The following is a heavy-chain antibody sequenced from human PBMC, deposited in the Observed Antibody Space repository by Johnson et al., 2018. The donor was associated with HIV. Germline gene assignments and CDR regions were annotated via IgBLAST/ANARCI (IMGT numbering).Heavy chain of an antibody. V-gene: IGHV3-11*04. Sequence: QVQLVESGGGVVKPGGSLRLSFEASGFSFSAYYMTWIRQAPGKGLEWVSSIRSGAGTIYYADSVRGRFTISRDNAKNSLYLQMNSLRAEDTAVYYCARDFKDSSSWYGALDIWGQGTMVTVSS. CDR3: ARDFKDSSSWYGALDI. CDR1: GFSFSAYY. D-gene: IGHD6-13*01. J-gene: IGHJ3*02. CDR2: IRSGAGTI.